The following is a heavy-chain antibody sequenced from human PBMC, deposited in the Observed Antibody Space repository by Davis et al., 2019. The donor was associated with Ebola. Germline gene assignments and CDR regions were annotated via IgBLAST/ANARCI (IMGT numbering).Heavy chain of an antibody. CDR1: GGSFSGYY. Sequence: SETLSLTCAVYGGSFSGYYWTWIRQPPGKGLEWIGEINHSGSTNYNPSLKSRLIISVDTSKNQFSLQLNSVTAADTAVYYCARGALGGKQLVYWGQGTLVTVSS. CDR2: INHSGST. CDR3: ARGALGGKQLVY. V-gene: IGHV4-34*01. D-gene: IGHD6-13*01. J-gene: IGHJ4*02.